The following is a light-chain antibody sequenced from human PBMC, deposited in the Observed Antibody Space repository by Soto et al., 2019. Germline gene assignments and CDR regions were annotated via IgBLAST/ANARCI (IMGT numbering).Light chain of an antibody. J-gene: IGKJ4*01. Sequence: DILLTQSPCTLSLSPGERATLSCRASQSVSSNVAWYQQKRGQAPWLLLYGASTRATGIPARFSGSGSGTEFILTISSLQSEDFAVSYCQQYFNWPPLTFGGGTKVDIK. CDR3: QQYFNWPPLT. CDR2: GAS. CDR1: QSVSSN. V-gene: IGKV3-15*01.